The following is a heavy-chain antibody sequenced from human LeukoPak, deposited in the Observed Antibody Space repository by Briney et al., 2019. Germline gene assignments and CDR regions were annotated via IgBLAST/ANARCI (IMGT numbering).Heavy chain of an antibody. CDR1: GGSFSGYY. V-gene: IGHV4-34*01. Sequence: SETLSLTCAVYGGSFSGYYWSWIRQPPGKGLEWIGEINHSGSTNYNPSLKSRVTISVDTSKNQFSLKLSSVTAADTAVYYCASTSSWYGYFDLWGRGTLVTVSS. CDR2: INHSGST. CDR3: ASTSSWYGYFDL. J-gene: IGHJ2*01. D-gene: IGHD6-13*01.